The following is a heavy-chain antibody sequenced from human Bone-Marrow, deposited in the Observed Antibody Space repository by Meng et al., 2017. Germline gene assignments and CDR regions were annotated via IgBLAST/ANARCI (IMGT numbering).Heavy chain of an antibody. J-gene: IGHJ4*02. V-gene: IGHV2-5*02. D-gene: IGHD3-10*01. CDR3: AHTGRYYYDFDY. CDR2: IYWDDDT. CDR1: GFSLDTSGGG. Sequence: SGSTLVTPTETVTLKCSVTGFSLDTSGGGVGWIRQPPGKPLEWLALIYWDDDTRYSPSLRSRLTITRDTTNSQVVPTFANMEPLDTATYYCAHTGRYYYDFDYWGRGTLVTVSS.